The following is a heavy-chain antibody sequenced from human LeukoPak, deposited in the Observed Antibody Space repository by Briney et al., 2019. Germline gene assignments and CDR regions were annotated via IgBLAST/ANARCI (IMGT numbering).Heavy chain of an antibody. CDR2: INPSGGST. J-gene: IGHJ5*02. D-gene: IGHD6-13*01. CDR1: GYTFTSYY. Sequence: ASVKVSCKASGYTFTSYYMHWVRQAPGQGLEWMGLINPSGGSTSYAQKFQGRVTMTRDTSTSTAYMELSSLRSEDTAVYYCARNKARDSSSWYNWVDPWGQGTLVTVSS. CDR3: ARNKARDSSSWYNWVDP. V-gene: IGHV1-46*01.